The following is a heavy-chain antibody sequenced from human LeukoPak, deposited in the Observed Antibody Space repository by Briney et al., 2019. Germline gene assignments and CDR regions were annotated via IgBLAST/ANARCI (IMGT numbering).Heavy chain of an antibody. J-gene: IGHJ6*03. V-gene: IGHV4-34*01. CDR2: MNPSGST. CDR1: GGSFSGYY. CDR3: ARGRQDVTMIVVVMTAVSYYLDV. D-gene: IGHD3-22*01. Sequence: SETLSLTCAVYGGSFSGYYWTWIRQTPEKGLEWIGEMNPSGSTNYNPSLKSRVTISVDPSKNQFSLELSSVTAADTAVYYCARGRQDVTMIVVVMTAVSYYLDVWGKGTTVTVS.